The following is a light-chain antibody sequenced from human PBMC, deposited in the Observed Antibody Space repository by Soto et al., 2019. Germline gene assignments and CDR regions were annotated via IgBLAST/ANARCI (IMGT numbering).Light chain of an antibody. J-gene: IGLJ1*01. CDR2: EVS. CDR1: NSDIGGYDF. Sequence: QFVLAQPASVSGSPGQSITISCTGTNSDIGGYDFVSWYQQLPGKAPKLMIFEVSNRPSGVSDRFSGSKSDNTASLAITGLQPADEADYYCISYTSTSTYVFGTGTRSPS. CDR3: ISYTSTSTYV. V-gene: IGLV2-14*01.